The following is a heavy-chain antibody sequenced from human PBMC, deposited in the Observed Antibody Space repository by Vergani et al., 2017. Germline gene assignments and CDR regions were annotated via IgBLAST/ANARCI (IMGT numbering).Heavy chain of an antibody. CDR1: GFTFGDYD. Sequence: EVQLVESGGGVVRPGGSLRLSCAASGFTFGDYDMNWVRQAPGKGLGWVSRVNWNGDSSVYADSVKGRFTISRDNAKNSLYLQMTSLRAEDTAFYYCARRGSGNTYYFDYWGQGALVTVSS. CDR3: ARRGSGNTYYFDY. J-gene: IGHJ4*02. V-gene: IGHV3-20*04. CDR2: VNWNGDSS. D-gene: IGHD3-10*01.